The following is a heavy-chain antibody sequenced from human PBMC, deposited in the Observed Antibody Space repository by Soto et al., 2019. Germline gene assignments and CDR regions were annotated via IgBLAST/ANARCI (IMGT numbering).Heavy chain of an antibody. CDR3: ARFTPPDAFDI. J-gene: IGHJ3*02. Sequence: SVKVSCKASGGTFSSYTISWVRQAPGQGLEWMGRIIPILGIANYAQKFQGRVTITADKSTSTAYMELSSLRSEDTAVYYCARFTPPDAFDIWGQGTMVTVSS. CDR1: GGTFSSYT. D-gene: IGHD3-16*01. CDR2: IIPILGIA. V-gene: IGHV1-69*02.